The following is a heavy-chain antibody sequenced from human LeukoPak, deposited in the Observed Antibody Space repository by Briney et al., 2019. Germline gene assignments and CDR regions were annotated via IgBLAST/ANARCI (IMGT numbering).Heavy chain of an antibody. J-gene: IGHJ4*02. V-gene: IGHV1-69*13. Sequence: GASVKVSCKASGGTFSSYAISWVRQAPGQGLEWMGGIIPIFGTANYAQKFQGRVTITADESTSTAYMELSSLRSEDTAVYYCALPGGDIVVVPAAIAAFDYWGQGTLATVSS. CDR2: IIPIFGTA. CDR3: ALPGGDIVVVPAAIAAFDY. CDR1: GGTFSSYA. D-gene: IGHD2-2*02.